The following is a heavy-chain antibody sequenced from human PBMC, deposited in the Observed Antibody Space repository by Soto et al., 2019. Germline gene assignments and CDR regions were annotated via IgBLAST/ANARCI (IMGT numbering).Heavy chain of an antibody. CDR1: GYTFTSYG. J-gene: IGHJ4*02. D-gene: IGHD6-19*01. CDR2: ISAYNGNT. Sequence: QVQLVQSGAEVKKPGASVKVSCKASGYTFTSYGISWVRQAPGQGREWMGWISAYNGNTNYAQKLQGRDTMTTDTPTSTADMEMRRLRSDDTAVYYCARDMYSIVAGTEIDYWGQGPLVTVSS. V-gene: IGHV1-18*01. CDR3: ARDMYSIVAGTEIDY.